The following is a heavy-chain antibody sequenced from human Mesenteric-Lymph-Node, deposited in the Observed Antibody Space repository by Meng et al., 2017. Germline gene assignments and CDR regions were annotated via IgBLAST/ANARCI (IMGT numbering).Heavy chain of an antibody. CDR2: IYHSGST. CDR1: GGSISSSTW. CDR3: VRDTRRGGGWFDP. Sequence: GPGLVEPSGPTALAFAFRGGSISSSTWWSWVRQPPGKGLEWIGEIYHSGSTNYNPSLKSRVTISVDKSRNQFSLKLTSVSAADTAVYYCVRDTRRGGGWFDPWGQGTLVTVSS. D-gene: IGHD3-10*01. V-gene: IGHV4-4*02. J-gene: IGHJ5*02.